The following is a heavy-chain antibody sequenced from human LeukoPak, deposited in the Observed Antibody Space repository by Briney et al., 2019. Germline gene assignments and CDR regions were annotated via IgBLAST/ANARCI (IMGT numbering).Heavy chain of an antibody. CDR1: GFTFSDYA. J-gene: IGHJ4*02. Sequence: TGRSLRLSCAASGFTFSDYAIHWVRQAPGKGLEWVAGIWYDGRNKDYADSVKGRFTISRDNSKKTLYLQMNSLRAEDTAVYYCARGQDLRYSSALYYWGQGTLATVSS. CDR2: IWYDGRNK. V-gene: IGHV3-33*08. D-gene: IGHD6-19*01. CDR3: ARGQDLRYSSALYY.